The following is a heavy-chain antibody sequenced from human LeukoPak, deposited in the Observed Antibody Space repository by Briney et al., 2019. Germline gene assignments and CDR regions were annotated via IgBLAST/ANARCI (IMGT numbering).Heavy chain of an antibody. CDR1: GFTFSVAA. Sequence: GGSLRLSCAASGFTFSVAAMTWVRQAPGKGLEWVSLIGASGESTYYADSVKGRFTISRDNSKDTLSLQMNSLRVEDTAMYFCAKDIQLSTWGLGTMVTVSS. CDR2: IGASGEST. J-gene: IGHJ3*01. V-gene: IGHV3-23*01. D-gene: IGHD5-24*01. CDR3: AKDIQLST.